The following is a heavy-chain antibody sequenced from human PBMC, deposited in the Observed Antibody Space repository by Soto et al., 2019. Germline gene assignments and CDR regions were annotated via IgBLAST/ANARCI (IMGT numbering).Heavy chain of an antibody. CDR1: GFTVSSNY. V-gene: IGHV3-66*01. CDR3: AREVRGVNHAFDY. J-gene: IGHJ4*02. CDR2: IYSGGST. Sequence: GGSLRLSCAASGFTVSSNYMSWVRQAPGKGLEWVSVIYSGGSTYYADSVKGRFTISRDNSKNTLYLQMNSLRAEDTAVYYCAREVRGVNHAFDYWGQGTLVTVSS. D-gene: IGHD3-10*01.